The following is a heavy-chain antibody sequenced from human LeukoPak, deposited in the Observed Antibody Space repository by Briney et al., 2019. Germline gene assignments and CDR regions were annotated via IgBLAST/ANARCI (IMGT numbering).Heavy chain of an antibody. CDR2: IYTSGST. CDR3: ARRPPGSSFDY. J-gene: IGHJ4*02. Sequence: SETLSLTCTVSGDSISGGSYYWTWIRQPAGKGLEWIGRIYTSGSTNYNPSLKSRVTISIDTSKNQFSLKLSSVTAADTAVYYCARRPPGSSFDYWGQGTLVTVSS. D-gene: IGHD2-2*01. CDR1: GDSISGGSYY. V-gene: IGHV4-61*02.